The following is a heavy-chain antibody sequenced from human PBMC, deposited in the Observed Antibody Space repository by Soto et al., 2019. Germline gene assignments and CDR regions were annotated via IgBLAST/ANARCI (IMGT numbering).Heavy chain of an antibody. CDR3: ARGSGGEIDY. CDR2: IYYSGST. J-gene: IGHJ4*02. CDR1: GGSVSSGSYY. Sequence: LSLTCTVSGGSVSSGSYYWSWIRQPPGKGLEWIGYIYYSGSTNYNPSLKSRVTISVDTSKNQFSLELSSLRSEDTAVYYCARGSGGEIDYWGQGTLVTVSS. D-gene: IGHD2-15*01. V-gene: IGHV4-61*01.